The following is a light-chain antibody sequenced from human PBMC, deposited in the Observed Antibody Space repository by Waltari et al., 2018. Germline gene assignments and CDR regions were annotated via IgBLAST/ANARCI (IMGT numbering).Light chain of an antibody. Sequence: DIQMTQSPSSVSASIGARVTISCRASQAVSTWVAWYQQKPGKAPILLISAASSLQSGVPSRFSGSGSGTDFTLTISGLQPEDFTIYFCQQTDSFPLTFGGGTKVELK. CDR2: AAS. CDR3: QQTDSFPLT. CDR1: QAVSTW. J-gene: IGKJ4*01. V-gene: IGKV1-12*01.